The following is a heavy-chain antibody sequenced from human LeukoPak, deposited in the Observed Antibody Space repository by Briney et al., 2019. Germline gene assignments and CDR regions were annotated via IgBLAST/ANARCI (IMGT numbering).Heavy chain of an antibody. CDR3: ARGRRVVPAARPAGWFDP. V-gene: IGHV4-34*01. CDR1: GGSFSGYY. D-gene: IGHD2-2*01. CDR2: INHSGST. J-gene: IGHJ5*02. Sequence: SETLSLTCAVYGGSFSGYYWSWIRQPPGKGLEWIGEINHSGSTNYNPSLKSRVTISVDTSKSQFSLKLSSVTAADTAVYYCARGRRVVPAARPAGWFDPWGQGTLVTVSS.